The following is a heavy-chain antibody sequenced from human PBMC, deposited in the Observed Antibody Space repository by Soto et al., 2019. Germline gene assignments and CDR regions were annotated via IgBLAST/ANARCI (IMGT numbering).Heavy chain of an antibody. CDR2: IVSDGSAI. D-gene: IGHD3-3*02. CDR1: GFPFSFYG. CDR3: ARDDAFDNENGSDM. J-gene: IGHJ3*02. Sequence: GGSLRLSCAVSGFPFSFYGFHWVRQSPGKGLEWLGVIVSDGSAIYHADSLEGRFFISRDNSKDILYLQMNSLRVEDTAVYYCARDDAFDNENGSDMWGQGTMVTVSS. V-gene: IGHV3-33*01.